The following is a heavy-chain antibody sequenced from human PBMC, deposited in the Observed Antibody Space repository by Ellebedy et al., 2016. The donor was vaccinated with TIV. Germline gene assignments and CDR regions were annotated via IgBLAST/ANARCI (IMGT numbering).Heavy chain of an antibody. D-gene: IGHD3-10*01. CDR1: GGTFSSYA. V-gene: IGHV1-69*13. J-gene: IGHJ6*02. CDR2: IIPIFGTA. Sequence: AASVKVSCKASGGTFSSYAISWVRQAPGQGLEWMGGIIPIFGTANYAQKFQGRVTITADESTSTAYMELSSLRSEDTAVYYCARDRVRHGSGVSGMDVWGQGTTVTVSS. CDR3: ARDRVRHGSGVSGMDV.